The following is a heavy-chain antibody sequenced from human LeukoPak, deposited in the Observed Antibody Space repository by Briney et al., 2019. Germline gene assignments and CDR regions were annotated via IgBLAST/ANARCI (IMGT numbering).Heavy chain of an antibody. CDR1: GFTVSSNY. V-gene: IGHV3-53*01. D-gene: IGHD4-17*01. CDR2: IYSGGSP. Sequence: GGSLRLSCAASGFTVSSNYMTWVRQAPGKGLEWVSDIYSGGSPYYVDSVRGRFTISRDKSKNTVFLQMNSLRAEDTAVYYCARSARGDYGGAFDIWGQGTKVTVSS. J-gene: IGHJ3*02. CDR3: ARSARGDYGGAFDI.